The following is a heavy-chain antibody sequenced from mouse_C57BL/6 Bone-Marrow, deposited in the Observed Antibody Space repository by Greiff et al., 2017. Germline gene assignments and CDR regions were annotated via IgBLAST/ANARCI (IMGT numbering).Heavy chain of an antibody. CDR1: GYTFTSYW. D-gene: IGHD2-4*01. CDR2: IDPNSGGT. CDR3: ARGRDYDCHAMDY. J-gene: IGHJ4*01. Sequence: QVQLQQPGAELVKPGASVKLSCKASGYTFTSYWMHWVKQRPGRVLEWIGRIDPNSGGTKYNEKFKSKATLTVDRPSSTAYMQLSSQTSEDSAVYYCARGRDYDCHAMDYWGQGTSVTVSS. V-gene: IGHV1-72*01.